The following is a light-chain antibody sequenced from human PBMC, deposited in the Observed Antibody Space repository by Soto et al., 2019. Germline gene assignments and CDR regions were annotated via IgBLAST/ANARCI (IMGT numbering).Light chain of an antibody. CDR3: TSYTSGSTLYV. Sequence: QSVLTQPASVSGSPGQSITISCTGTSSDVGAYNYVSWYQQHPGKAPKLIIYEVSNRPSGVSSRFSGSKSGNTASLTISGLQAEDDADYDCTSYTSGSTLYVFGTGTKLTFL. CDR2: EVS. CDR1: SSDVGAYNY. J-gene: IGLJ1*01. V-gene: IGLV2-14*01.